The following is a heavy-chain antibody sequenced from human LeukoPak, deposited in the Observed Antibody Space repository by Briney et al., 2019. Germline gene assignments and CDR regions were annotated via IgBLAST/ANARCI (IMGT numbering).Heavy chain of an antibody. D-gene: IGHD6-13*01. Sequence: ASVKVSCKASGYTFTSYGISWVRQAPGQGLEWMRWINPNSGGTNYAQKFQGRVTMTRDTSISTAYMELSRLRSDDTAVYYCARRTAAGPDYYYYYYMDVWGKGTTVTVSS. V-gene: IGHV1-2*02. CDR1: GYTFTSYG. CDR2: INPNSGGT. CDR3: ARRTAAGPDYYYYYYMDV. J-gene: IGHJ6*03.